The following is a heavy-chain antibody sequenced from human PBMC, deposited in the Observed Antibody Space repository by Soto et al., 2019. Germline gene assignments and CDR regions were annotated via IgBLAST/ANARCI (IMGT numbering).Heavy chain of an antibody. CDR2: LKSNSGDT. Sequence: ASVKVSCKASGYTFIDYYIHWVRQAPGQGLEWMGWLKSNSGDTRFAQKFQGRFTISRDDAKNSLYLQMNSLRREDTALYYCVQGRYPTMATPLDHWGQGTLVTVSS. CDR1: GYTFIDYY. J-gene: IGHJ5*02. V-gene: IGHV1-2*02. D-gene: IGHD1-1*01. CDR3: VQGRYPTMATPLDH.